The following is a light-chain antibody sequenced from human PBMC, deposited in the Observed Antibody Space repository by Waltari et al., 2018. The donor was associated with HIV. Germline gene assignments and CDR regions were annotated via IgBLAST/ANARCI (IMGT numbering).Light chain of an antibody. CDR1: QTVINNY. CDR3: QQYGSAYT. Sequence: VLTQSPGTLSLSPGERATLSCQASQTVINNYVAWYQQRPGQAPRLLIYGASNRAAGIPDRFSGSGSGTDFSLTISRVEAEDFAFYYCQQYGSAYTFGPGTKLEI. J-gene: IGKJ2*01. CDR2: GAS. V-gene: IGKV3-20*01.